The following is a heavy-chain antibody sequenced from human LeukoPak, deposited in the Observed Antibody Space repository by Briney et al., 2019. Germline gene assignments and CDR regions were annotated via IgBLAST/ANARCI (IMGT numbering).Heavy chain of an antibody. CDR3: ARGTTVTGSGY. CDR1: GGSISSSIYY. J-gene: IGHJ4*02. V-gene: IGHV4-39*01. Sequence: SETLSLTCTVSGGSISSSIYYWGCIRQPPGKGLERIGSIYYSVGSYYNPSLKSRVTISVDTSKNQFSLKLSSVTAADTTVYYCARGTTVTGSGYWGQGTLVTVSS. D-gene: IGHD4-17*01. CDR2: IYYSVGS.